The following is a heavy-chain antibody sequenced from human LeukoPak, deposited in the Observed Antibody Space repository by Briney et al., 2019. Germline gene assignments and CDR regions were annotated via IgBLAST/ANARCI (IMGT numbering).Heavy chain of an antibody. J-gene: IGHJ4*02. CDR2: IWHDGSNK. V-gene: IGHV3-33*01. Sequence: PGRSLRLSCAASGFTFSTYGMHWVRQAPGKGLEWVAVIWHDGSNKYYADSVKGRFTISRDNSKSTLYLQMNSLRAEDTDVYYCGRGGEDIVVESAAGIDYWGQGILVTVSS. D-gene: IGHD2-2*01. CDR1: GFTFSTYG. CDR3: GRGGEDIVVESAAGIDY.